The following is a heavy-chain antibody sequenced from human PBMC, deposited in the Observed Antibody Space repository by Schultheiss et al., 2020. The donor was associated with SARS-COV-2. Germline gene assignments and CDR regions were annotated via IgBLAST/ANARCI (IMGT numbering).Heavy chain of an antibody. CDR1: GFTFSDYY. Sequence: GGSLRLSCAASGFTFSDYYMSWIRQAPGKGLEWVSYISSSGSTIYYADSVKGRFTISRDNAKNSLYLQMNSLRAEDTAVYYCAREVEGVVVPAALDAFDIWGQGTMVTVSS. J-gene: IGHJ3*02. D-gene: IGHD2-2*01. V-gene: IGHV3-11*04. CDR3: AREVEGVVVPAALDAFDI. CDR2: ISSSGSTI.